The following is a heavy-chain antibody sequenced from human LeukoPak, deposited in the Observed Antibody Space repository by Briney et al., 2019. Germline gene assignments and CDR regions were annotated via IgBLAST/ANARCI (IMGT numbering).Heavy chain of an antibody. CDR2: MNPNSGNT. Sequence: ASVKVSCKASGYTFTSYDISWVRQATGQGLEWMGWMNPNSGNTGYAQKFQGRVTMTRNTSISTAYMELSSLRSEDTAVYYCAVSSIVLMVYAPYYYYGMDVWGQGTTVTVSS. CDR3: AVSSIVLMVYAPYYYYGMDV. V-gene: IGHV1-8*01. J-gene: IGHJ6*02. D-gene: IGHD2-8*01. CDR1: GYTFTSYD.